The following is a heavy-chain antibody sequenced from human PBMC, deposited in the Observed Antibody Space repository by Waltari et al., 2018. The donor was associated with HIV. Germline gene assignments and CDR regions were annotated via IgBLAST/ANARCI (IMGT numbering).Heavy chain of an antibody. V-gene: IGHV4-59*01. CDR1: GGSISSYY. Sequence: QVQLQESGPGLVKPSETLSLTCTVSGGSISSYYWSWIRQPPGKGLEWIGYIYYSGSTNYNPSLKSRVTIAVDTSKNQFSLKLSSVTAADTAVYYCARVKRYDFWSGAYPTYYGMDVWGQGTTVTVSS. CDR2: IYYSGST. D-gene: IGHD3-3*01. CDR3: ARVKRYDFWSGAYPTYYGMDV. J-gene: IGHJ6*02.